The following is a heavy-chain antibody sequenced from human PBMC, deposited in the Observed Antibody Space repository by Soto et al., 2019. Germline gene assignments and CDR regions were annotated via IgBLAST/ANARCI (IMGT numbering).Heavy chain of an antibody. CDR1: GFTFNSAW. CDR2: IKSEVDGGTT. J-gene: IGHJ6*02. CDR3: TTDHTYYYGLDA. V-gene: IGHV3-15*01. Sequence: GGSLRLSCAASGFTFNSAWMNWVRQAPGKGLEWVGRIKSEVDGGTTDYAAPVKGRFTMSRDDSKTTLYLQMNSLKTEDTAVYYYTTDHTYYYGLDAWGQGTTVTVSS.